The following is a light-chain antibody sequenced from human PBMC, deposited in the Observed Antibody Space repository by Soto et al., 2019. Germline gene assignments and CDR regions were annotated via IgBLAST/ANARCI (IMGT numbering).Light chain of an antibody. CDR2: KAS. Sequence: DIQMTQSPSTLSASVGDRATITCRASQSISSWLAWYQQKPGTAPKLLIYKASTLQSGVPSRFSGSGSGTEFTLTISSLQPDDFATYYCQQYSDNWTFGQGTKVDIK. V-gene: IGKV1-5*03. CDR1: QSISSW. CDR3: QQYSDNWT. J-gene: IGKJ1*01.